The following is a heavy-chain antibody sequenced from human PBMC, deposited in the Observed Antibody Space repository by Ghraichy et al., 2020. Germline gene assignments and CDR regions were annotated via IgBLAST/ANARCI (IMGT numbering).Heavy chain of an antibody. CDR1: GFTFSRFW. J-gene: IGHJ4*02. D-gene: IGHD6-13*01. CDR3: ARDGLDSSSWPY. Sequence: GALRLSCATSGFTFSRFWMSWVRQAPGKGLEWVANIKQDGSEKYYVDSVKGRFTISRDNAKNSLYLQMDSLRAEDTAVYYCARDGLDSSSWPYWGQGTLVTVSS. V-gene: IGHV3-7*01. CDR2: IKQDGSEK.